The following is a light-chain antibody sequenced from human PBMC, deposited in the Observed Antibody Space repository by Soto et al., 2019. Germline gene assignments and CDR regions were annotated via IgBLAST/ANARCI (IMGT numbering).Light chain of an antibody. CDR1: QSVSSSY. CDR2: GAS. J-gene: IGKJ4*01. Sequence: IVLTHSPGTLSLSPWEISTLSGRASQSVSSSYLAWYQQKPGQAPRLLIYGASSRATGIPDRFSGSGSGTDFTLTISRLEPEDFAVYYCQQYGSSPLTFGGGTKVDIK. V-gene: IGKV3-20*01. CDR3: QQYGSSPLT.